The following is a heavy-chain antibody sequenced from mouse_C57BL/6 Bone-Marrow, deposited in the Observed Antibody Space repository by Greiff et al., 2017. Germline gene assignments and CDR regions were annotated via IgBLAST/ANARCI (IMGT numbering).Heavy chain of an antibody. J-gene: IGHJ3*01. D-gene: IGHD2-3*01. CDR2: IDPSDSYT. CDR3: AREGYDGYYWFAY. V-gene: IGHV1-69*01. Sequence: VKLQQPGAELVMPGASVKLSCKASGYTFTSYWMHWVKQRPGQGLEWIGEIDPSDSYTNYHQKFKGKSTLTVDKSSSTAYMQLSSLTSGDSAVYDCAREGYDGYYWFAYWGQGTLVTVSA. CDR1: GYTFTSYW.